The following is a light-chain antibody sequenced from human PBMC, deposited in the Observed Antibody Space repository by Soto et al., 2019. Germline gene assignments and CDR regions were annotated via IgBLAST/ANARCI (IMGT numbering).Light chain of an antibody. CDR3: QQYYTYPQT. CDR2: AAS. J-gene: IGKJ2*01. V-gene: IGKV1-8*01. Sequence: AIRMTQSPSSFSASTGDRVTITCRVSQGISSYLAWYQQKPGKAPKLLVYAASTLQYGVPSRFSGSGSGTDFTLTISCLQSEDFATYFCQQYYTYPQTFGQGTKLEIK. CDR1: QGISSY.